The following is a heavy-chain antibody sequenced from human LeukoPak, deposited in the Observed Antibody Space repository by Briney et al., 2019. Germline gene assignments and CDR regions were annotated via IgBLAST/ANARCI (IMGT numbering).Heavy chain of an antibody. D-gene: IGHD5-12*01. CDR2: ISASGGST. J-gene: IGHJ4*02. CDR3: ANGGLYSGYDTNFDY. CDR1: GFTFSSYA. V-gene: IGHV3-23*01. Sequence: GGSLRLSCAASGFTFSSYAMSWVRQAPGKGLEWVSTISASGGSTYYADPVKGRFTISRDNSKNTLYLQMNSLRAEDTAVYYCANGGLYSGYDTNFDYWGQGTLVTVSS.